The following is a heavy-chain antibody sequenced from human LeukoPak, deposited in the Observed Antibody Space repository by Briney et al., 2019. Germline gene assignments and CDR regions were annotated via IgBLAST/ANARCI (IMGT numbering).Heavy chain of an antibody. CDR1: GGSFSGYY. D-gene: IGHD2-2*01. V-gene: IGHV4-34*01. Sequence: SETLSLTCAVYGGSFSGYYWSWIRQPPGKGLEWIGGINHSGSTNYNPSLKSRVTISVDTSKNQFSLKLSSVTAADTAVYYCARTKLGYCSSTSCRYYYYYMDVWGKGTTVTVSS. J-gene: IGHJ6*03. CDR3: ARTKLGYCSSTSCRYYYYYMDV. CDR2: INHSGST.